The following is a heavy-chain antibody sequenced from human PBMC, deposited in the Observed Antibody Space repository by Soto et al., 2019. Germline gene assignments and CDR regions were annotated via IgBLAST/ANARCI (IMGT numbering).Heavy chain of an antibody. D-gene: IGHD5-18*01. J-gene: IGHJ4*02. V-gene: IGHV3-23*01. CDR1: GFTFSKFA. CDR2: ISTNGQYT. CDR3: AKDQGLVHLTETAFDY. Sequence: SGGSLRLSCAASGFTFSKFAMSWVGQAPGEGLEWVSSISTNGQYTYYADSVKGRFTISRDNSRNTLYLQMNNLRAEDTALYYCAKDQGLVHLTETAFDYWGQGIRVTVSS.